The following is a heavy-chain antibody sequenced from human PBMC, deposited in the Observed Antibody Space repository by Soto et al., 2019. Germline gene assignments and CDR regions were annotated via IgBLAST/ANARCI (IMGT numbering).Heavy chain of an antibody. V-gene: IGHV3-33*01. CDR2: IWYDGSNK. CDR3: ERHQKIAARAYGMDV. D-gene: IGHD6-6*01. Sequence: GGSLRLSCAASGFTFSSYGMHWVRQAPGKGLEWVAVIWYDGSNKYYADSVKGRFTISRDNSKNTLYLQMNSLRAEDTAVYYCERHQKIAARAYGMDVWGQGTKVSVYS. CDR1: GFTFSSYG. J-gene: IGHJ6*02.